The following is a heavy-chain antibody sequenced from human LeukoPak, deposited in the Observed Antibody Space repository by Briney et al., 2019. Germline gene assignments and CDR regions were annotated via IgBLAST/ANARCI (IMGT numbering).Heavy chain of an antibody. Sequence: SETLSLTCTVSGGSISSSSYYWGWIRQPPGKGLEWIGSIYYSGSTYYNPSLKSRVTISVDTSKNQFSLKLSAVTAADTAVYYCAREGSIAARRDAFDIWGQGTMVTVSS. J-gene: IGHJ3*02. CDR2: IYYSGST. CDR3: AREGSIAARRDAFDI. V-gene: IGHV4-39*02. D-gene: IGHD6-6*01. CDR1: GGSISSSSYY.